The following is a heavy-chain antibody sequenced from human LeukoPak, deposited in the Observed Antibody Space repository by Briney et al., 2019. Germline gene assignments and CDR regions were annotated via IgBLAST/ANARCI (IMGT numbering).Heavy chain of an antibody. CDR1: GYTLTELS. V-gene: IGHV1-24*01. D-gene: IGHD2-2*01. Sequence: GASVKVSCKVSGYTLTELSMHWVRQAPGKGLEWMGGFDPEDGETIYAQKFQGRVTMTEDTSTDTAYMELSSLRSEDTAVYYCATSCCSSTNSPGTDWFDPWGQGTLVTVSS. CDR3: ATSCCSSTNSPGTDWFDP. CDR2: FDPEDGET. J-gene: IGHJ5*02.